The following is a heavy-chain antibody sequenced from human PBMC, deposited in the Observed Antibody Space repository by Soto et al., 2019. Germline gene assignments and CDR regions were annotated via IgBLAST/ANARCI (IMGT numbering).Heavy chain of an antibody. CDR3: GREGAVPYYSYGMAV. D-gene: IGHD3-16*01. CDR1: GYTFTRYG. V-gene: IGHV1-18*01. CDR2: ISGYDGRT. Sequence: QVHLVQSGAEVKKPGASVKVSCKTSGYTFTRYGISWVRQAPGQGLEWMGWISGYDGRTNFAQKVQDRVPRTTDTSTSTVYMERRSLSSDAPAVYYCGREGAVPYYSYGMAVWGKGPTFTVSS. J-gene: IGHJ6*04.